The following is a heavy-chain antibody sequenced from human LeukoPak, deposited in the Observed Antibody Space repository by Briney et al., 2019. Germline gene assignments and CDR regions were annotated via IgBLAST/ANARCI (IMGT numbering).Heavy chain of an antibody. Sequence: SETLSLTCTVSGGSMRSHYWSWIRQTPGKGLEWIGYIDYSGSTRYNPSLQSRVTRSVDTSKNQFSLKLTSVTATDTAVYYCARLINNDNSGDADTFDMWGQGTVVTVFS. V-gene: IGHV4-59*11. CDR2: IDYSGST. CDR1: GGSMRSHY. CDR3: ARLINNDNSGDADTFDM. D-gene: IGHD3-22*01. J-gene: IGHJ3*02.